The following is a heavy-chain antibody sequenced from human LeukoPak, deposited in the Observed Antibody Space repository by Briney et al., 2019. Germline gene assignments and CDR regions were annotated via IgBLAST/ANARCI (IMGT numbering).Heavy chain of an antibody. CDR1: GFTFTSYA. Sequence: GGSLRLSCVASGFTFTSYAMSWVRQAPGKGLEWVSVVSGGGHNTYYADSVKGRFTMSRDNSKNTVYLHLNSLRAEDTAVYYCAKDRSSWYYPFDSWGQGTLVTVSS. J-gene: IGHJ4*02. V-gene: IGHV3-23*01. CDR3: AKDRSSWYYPFDS. D-gene: IGHD3-3*01. CDR2: VSGGGHNT.